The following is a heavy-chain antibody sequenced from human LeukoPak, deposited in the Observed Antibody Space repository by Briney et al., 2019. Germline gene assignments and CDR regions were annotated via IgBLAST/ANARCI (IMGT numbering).Heavy chain of an antibody. D-gene: IGHD6-13*01. Sequence: PGSSVKVSCKASGYTFTSYGISWVRQAPGQGLEWMGWISAYNGNTNYAQKLQGRVTMTTDTSTSTAYMELRSLRSDDTAVYYCARYTGYSSSWAYFDYWGQGTLVTVSS. J-gene: IGHJ4*02. CDR1: GYTFTSYG. V-gene: IGHV1-18*01. CDR2: ISAYNGNT. CDR3: ARYTGYSSSWAYFDY.